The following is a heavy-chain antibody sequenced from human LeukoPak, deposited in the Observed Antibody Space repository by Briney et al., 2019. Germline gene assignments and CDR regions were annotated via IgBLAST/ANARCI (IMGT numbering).Heavy chain of an antibody. CDR1: GFTFSSYW. V-gene: IGHV3-7*01. CDR2: IKKDGSEK. Sequence: GGSLRLSCAASGFTFSSYWMSWVRQAPGKGLEWVANIKKDGSEKYYVDSVKGRFTISRDNAKTSLYLQMNSLRAEDTAVYYCAKDPEYYYDSSAFGDFDIWGQGTMVTVSS. J-gene: IGHJ3*02. D-gene: IGHD3-22*01. CDR3: AKDPEYYYDSSAFGDFDI.